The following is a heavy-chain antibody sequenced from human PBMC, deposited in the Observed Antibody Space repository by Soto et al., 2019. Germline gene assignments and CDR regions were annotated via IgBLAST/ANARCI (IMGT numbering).Heavy chain of an antibody. J-gene: IGHJ4*02. CDR2: ISNSGST. Sequence: EVQVLESGGGLVQPGGSLRLSCAASGFTFNIYAMSWVRQVPGKGLEWVSTISNSGSTHSADSVKGRFTISRDNSKNTVYLLMNSLRAEDTAVYYCAKLLGISGWSFDYVGQGTLVTVAS. D-gene: IGHD3-22*01. CDR1: GFTFNIYA. CDR3: AKLLGISGWSFDY. V-gene: IGHV3-23*01.